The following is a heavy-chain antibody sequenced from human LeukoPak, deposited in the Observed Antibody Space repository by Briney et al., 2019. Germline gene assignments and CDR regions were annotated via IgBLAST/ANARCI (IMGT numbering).Heavy chain of an antibody. CDR3: AKEPHGYSYGVDY. Sequence: GRSLRLSCAASGFTFSSYGMHWVRQAPGKGLEWVAVISYDGSNKYYADSVKGRFTISRDNSKNTLYLQMNSLRAEDTAVYYCAKEPHGYSYGVDYWGQGTLVTVSS. CDR2: ISYDGSNK. CDR1: GFTFSSYG. J-gene: IGHJ4*02. D-gene: IGHD5-18*01. V-gene: IGHV3-30*18.